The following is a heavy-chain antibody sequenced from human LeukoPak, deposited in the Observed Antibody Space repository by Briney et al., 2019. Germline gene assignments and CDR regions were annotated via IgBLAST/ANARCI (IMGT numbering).Heavy chain of an antibody. CDR3: ARDTYYYDSSGRYFDY. V-gene: IGHV4-4*07. CDR2: IYTSGST. D-gene: IGHD3-22*01. CDR1: GGSISSYY. J-gene: IGHJ4*02. Sequence: PSETLSLTCTVSGGSISSYYWSWIRQPAGKGLEWIGRIYTSGSTNYNPSLKSRVTMSVDTSKNQFSLKLSSVTAADTAVYYCARDTYYYDSSGRYFDYWGQGTLVTVSS.